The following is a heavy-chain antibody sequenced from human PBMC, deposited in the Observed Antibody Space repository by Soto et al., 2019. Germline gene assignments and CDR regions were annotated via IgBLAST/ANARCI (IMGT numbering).Heavy chain of an antibody. J-gene: IGHJ4*02. D-gene: IGHD1-26*01. V-gene: IGHV1-69*13. CDR1: GGTFSSYA. CDR2: IIPIFGTA. Sequence: SVKVSCKASGGTFSSYAISWVRQAPGQGLEWMGGIIPIFGTANYAQKFQGRVTITADESTSTAYMELSSLRSEDTAVYYCARDSKKGATNDYWGQGTLVTVSS. CDR3: ARDSKKGATNDY.